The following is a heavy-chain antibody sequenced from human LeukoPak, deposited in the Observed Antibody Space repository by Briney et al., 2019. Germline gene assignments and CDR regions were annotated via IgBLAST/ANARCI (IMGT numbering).Heavy chain of an antibody. CDR2: INHGGSN. CDR3: ARGPIKYDYIWGSYRSGAIAVDY. CDR1: SGSFSGYC. D-gene: IGHD3-16*02. Sequence: SETLSLTCSVYSGSFSGYCWSWIGQPPGKGLEWMGEINHGGSNNYNTFLKSRVTIPVETSNNQSSLKLSSVTAADTAVYHCARGPIKYDYIWGSYRSGAIAVDYWGQGTLVTVSS. V-gene: IGHV4-34*01. J-gene: IGHJ4*02.